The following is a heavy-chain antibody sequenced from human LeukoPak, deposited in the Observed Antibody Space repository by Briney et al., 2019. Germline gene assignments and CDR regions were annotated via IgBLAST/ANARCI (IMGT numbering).Heavy chain of an antibody. D-gene: IGHD6-6*01. V-gene: IGHV1-8*01. CDR2: MNPNSGNT. Sequence: ASVKVSCKASGYTFTSYDINWVRQATGQGLEWMGWMNPNSGNTGYAQKFQGRVTMTRNTSISTAYMELSSLRSEDTAVYYSARVLGSRIAALRNWFDPWGQGTLVTVSS. CDR3: ARVLGSRIAALRNWFDP. CDR1: GYTFTSYD. J-gene: IGHJ5*02.